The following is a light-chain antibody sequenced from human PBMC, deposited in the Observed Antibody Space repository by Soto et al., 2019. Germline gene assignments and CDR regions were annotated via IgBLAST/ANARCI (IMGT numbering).Light chain of an antibody. CDR1: SSDVGTYNL. J-gene: IGLJ2*01. CDR2: EGS. CDR3: CSYAGTRIV. Sequence: QSVLTQPASVSGSPGQSITISCTGTSSDVGTYNLVSWYQQYPGKAPKLMIYEGSKRPSGVSNRFSGSKSGNTASLTISGLQAEDEADYYCCSYAGTRIVFGGGTKSPS. V-gene: IGLV2-23*01.